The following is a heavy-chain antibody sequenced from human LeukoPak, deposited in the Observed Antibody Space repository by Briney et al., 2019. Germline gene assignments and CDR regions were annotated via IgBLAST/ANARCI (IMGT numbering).Heavy chain of an antibody. Sequence: GGSLRLSCVASGFPFSSYWMTWVRQAPGKGLEWVSTITTSDGNTYYADSVKGRFTVSRDNSKNTLYLQMNSLRAEDTAVYYCAKDGGLWVSAHWGDSWGRGTLVTVSS. V-gene: IGHV3-23*01. D-gene: IGHD7-27*01. CDR2: ITTSDGNT. J-gene: IGHJ4*02. CDR3: AKDGGLWVSAHWGDS. CDR1: GFPFSSYW.